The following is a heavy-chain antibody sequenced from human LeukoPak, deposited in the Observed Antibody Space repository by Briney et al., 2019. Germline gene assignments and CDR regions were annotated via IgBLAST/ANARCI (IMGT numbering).Heavy chain of an antibody. J-gene: IGHJ6*03. Sequence: GGSLRLSCAVSGFTFDDYGMSWVRQAPGKGLEWVSGINWNGGSTGYADSVKGRFTISRDNAKNSLYLQMNSLRAEDTAVYYCARARGLWFGDPLLYYMDVWGKGTTVTISS. CDR2: INWNGGST. V-gene: IGHV3-20*04. D-gene: IGHD3-10*01. CDR3: ARARGLWFGDPLLYYMDV. CDR1: GFTFDDYG.